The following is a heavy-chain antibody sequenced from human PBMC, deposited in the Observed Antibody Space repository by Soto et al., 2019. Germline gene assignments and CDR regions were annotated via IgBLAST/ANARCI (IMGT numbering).Heavy chain of an antibody. CDR2: ISAYNGNT. V-gene: IGHV1-18*01. D-gene: IGHD1-26*01. J-gene: IGHJ5*02. CDR1: GYTFTSYG. Sequence: QVQLVQSGAEVKKPGASVKVSCKASGYTFTSYGISWVRQAPGQGLEWMGWISAYNGNTNYAQKLQGRVTMTTDTSTSTAYMQLRSLRSDDTAVYYCARDPLGATREGHWFDPWGQGTLVTVSS. CDR3: ARDPLGATREGHWFDP.